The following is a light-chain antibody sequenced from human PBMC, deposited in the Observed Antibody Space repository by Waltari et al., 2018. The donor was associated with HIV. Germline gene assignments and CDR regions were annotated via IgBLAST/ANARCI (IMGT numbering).Light chain of an antibody. CDR2: GNS. V-gene: IGLV1-40*01. J-gene: IGLJ3*02. Sequence: QSVLTQPPSVSGAPGQRVTISCTGSGSNIGAGYAVHWYQQIPGTAPTRLIYGNSHRPSGVPDRFSGSKSGTSASLAITGLQAEDEADYYCQSYDSSLSVWVFGGGTKLTVL. CDR3: QSYDSSLSVWV. CDR1: GSNIGAGYA.